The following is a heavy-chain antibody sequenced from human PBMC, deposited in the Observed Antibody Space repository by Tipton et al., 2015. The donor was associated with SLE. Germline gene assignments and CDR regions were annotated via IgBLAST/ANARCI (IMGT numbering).Heavy chain of an antibody. CDR1: GGSISIYY. Sequence: TLFLTCTVSGGSISIYYWSWIRQPPGKGLEWIVYIYYSGSTNYNPSLKSRVTISVDTSKNQFTLKLISVTAADTAVYYCARGESGSYSDRWDYYYYMDVWGKGTTVTVSS. CDR2: IYYSGST. CDR3: ARGESGSYSDRWDYYYYMDV. J-gene: IGHJ6*03. V-gene: IGHV4-59*01. D-gene: IGHD1-26*01.